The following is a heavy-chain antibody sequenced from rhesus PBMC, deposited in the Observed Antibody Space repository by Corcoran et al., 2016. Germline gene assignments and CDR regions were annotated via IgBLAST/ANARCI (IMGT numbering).Heavy chain of an antibody. D-gene: IGHD5-24*01. J-gene: IGHJ4*01. CDR2: IPGSDGST. V-gene: IGHV4-173*01. Sequence: QLQLQESGPGLVKPPETLPITCAVSGGSISDNWWSWIRPTPGKGLEWIGRIPGSDGSTSYNPSFKSRVTISTDTSTNHLSLKLISVTAADTAIYYCARDRIYSGYDYWGQGVLVTVSS. CDR3: ARDRIYSGYDY. CDR1: GGSISDNW.